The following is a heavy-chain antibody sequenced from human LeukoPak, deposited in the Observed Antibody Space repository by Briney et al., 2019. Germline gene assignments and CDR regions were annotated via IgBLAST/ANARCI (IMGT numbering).Heavy chain of an antibody. CDR2: IDKHGNGK. V-gene: IGHV3-7*01. J-gene: IGHJ4*02. D-gene: IGHD1-26*01. CDR1: GFTFSTSW. CDR3: ARDAGWGYYDL. Sequence: QPGGSLRLSCVASGFTFSTSWVTWVRQAPGTGLEWVANIDKHGNGKYYVDSVKGRFAISRDYASNSVFLQMDSLRAEDTSVYYCARDAGWGYYDLWGQGTPVTVSS.